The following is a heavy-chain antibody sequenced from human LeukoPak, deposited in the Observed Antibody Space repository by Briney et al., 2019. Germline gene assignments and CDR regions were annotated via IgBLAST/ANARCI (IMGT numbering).Heavy chain of an antibody. V-gene: IGHV3-30*04. CDR2: ISYDGGDE. J-gene: IGHJ6*03. CDR1: GFTFNSYA. D-gene: IGHD4-11*01. Sequence: GRSLRLSCAASGFTFNSYALHWVRQATGKGPEWVAVISYDGGDENYADSVKGRFTISRDSSKNTLYLQMNSLRTEDTAVYYCVRDLYSTTTGGNMDVWGKGTTVTVSS. CDR3: VRDLYSTTTGGNMDV.